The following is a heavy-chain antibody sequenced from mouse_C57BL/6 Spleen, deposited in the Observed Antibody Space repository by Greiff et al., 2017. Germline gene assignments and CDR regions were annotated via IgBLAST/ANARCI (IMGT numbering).Heavy chain of an antibody. CDR3: ARDYYGSSFYYAMDY. Sequence: EVKVVESGGGLVKPGGSLKLSCAASGFTFSSYAMSWVRQTPEKRLEWVATISDGGSYTYYQDNVKGRFTISRDNAKNNLYLQMSHLKAEDTAMYYCARDYYGSSFYYAMDYWGQGTSVTVSS. V-gene: IGHV5-4*01. CDR2: ISDGGSYT. J-gene: IGHJ4*01. D-gene: IGHD1-1*01. CDR1: GFTFSSYA.